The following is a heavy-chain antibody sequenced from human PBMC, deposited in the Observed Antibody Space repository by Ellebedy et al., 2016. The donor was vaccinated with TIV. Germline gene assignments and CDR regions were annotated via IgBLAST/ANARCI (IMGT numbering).Heavy chain of an antibody. CDR3: GRAREPGYFAYYYHGMDV. J-gene: IGHJ6*02. Sequence: GESLKISCAGSGFTFSDYFMTWVRQAPGKGLEWISYITNTGSTIYYADSVKGRFTVARDNSKNSLFLQMNNLRGEYAAVYYCGRAREPGYFAYYYHGMDVWGQGTTVTVSS. CDR1: GFTFSDYF. D-gene: IGHD3-9*01. V-gene: IGHV3-11*01. CDR2: ITNTGSTI.